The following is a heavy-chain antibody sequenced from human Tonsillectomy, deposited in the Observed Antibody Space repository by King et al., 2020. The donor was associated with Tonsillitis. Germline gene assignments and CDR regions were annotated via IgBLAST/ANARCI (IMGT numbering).Heavy chain of an antibody. CDR1: GYSFTNYW. CDR2: IDPGDSYT. CDR3: ARLHYYFYYMDV. Sequence: QLVQSGAEVKKPGESLRISCKGSGYSFTNYWIIWVRQMPGKGLEWMGKIDPGDSYTDYSPSFQCHVTISADKSISTAYLQCCSLKASDTAMYYCARLHYYFYYMDVWGKGTTVTVSS. J-gene: IGHJ6*03. V-gene: IGHV5-10-1*01.